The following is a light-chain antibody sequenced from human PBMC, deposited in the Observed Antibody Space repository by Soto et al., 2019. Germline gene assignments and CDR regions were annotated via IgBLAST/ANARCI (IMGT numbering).Light chain of an antibody. J-gene: IGKJ3*01. V-gene: IGKV1-9*01. CDR1: RGISSS. CDR3: QQLNSYPL. Sequence: DIQLTQSPSFLSASVGDRVTITCRASRGISSSLAWYQQKPGKAPKLLIYAASTLQSGVPPRFSGSGSEPEFTLTISSLQAEDFATYYCQQLNSYPLFGPGTKVDIK. CDR2: AAS.